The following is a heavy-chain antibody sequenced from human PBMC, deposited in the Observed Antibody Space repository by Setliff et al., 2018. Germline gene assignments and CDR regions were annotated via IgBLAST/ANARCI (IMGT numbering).Heavy chain of an antibody. D-gene: IGHD5-12*01. Sequence: PSETLSLTCDVFGGSFGDYYWSWIRLPPGKGLEWIGYVSASGSTKYSPSLESRLTIFMDSSKSQFSLWLSSVTAADTATYYCARGQYNSGYYGEPSSYYFDSWAQGTLVTVSS. CDR1: GGSFGDYY. CDR3: ARGQYNSGYYGEPSSYYFDS. CDR2: VSASGST. J-gene: IGHJ4*02. V-gene: IGHV4-4*08.